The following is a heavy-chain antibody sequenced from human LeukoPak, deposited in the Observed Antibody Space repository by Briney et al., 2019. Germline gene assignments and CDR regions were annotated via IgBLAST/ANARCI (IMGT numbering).Heavy chain of an antibody. J-gene: IGHJ4*02. CDR1: GASINSYY. CDR2: IYYSGNT. D-gene: IGHD3-22*01. V-gene: IGHV4-59*01. CDR3: ARDGDSSGYIDY. Sequence: SETLSLTCSVSGASINSYYWSWIRQPPGKGLEWIGYIYYSGNTNYSPSLKSRVTILLDTSKNEFSLKVKSVTAADTAVYYCARDGDSSGYIDYWGQGTLVTVSS.